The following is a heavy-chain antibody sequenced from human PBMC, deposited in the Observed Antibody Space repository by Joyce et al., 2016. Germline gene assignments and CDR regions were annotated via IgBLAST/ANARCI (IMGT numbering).Heavy chain of an antibody. Sequence: EVQLVESGGGLVQPGGSLRLSCAGSGFIFNKYWLNWVRQAPRKGREWVAKIKQDGSGTNYVDSVKGRFTISRDNAKNSLFLQMHSLRAEDTAVYFCVGGRGWKCDHWGQGILVTVSS. CDR3: VGGRGWKCDH. CDR2: IKQDGSGT. J-gene: IGHJ4*02. CDR1: GFIFNKYW. D-gene: IGHD6-19*01. V-gene: IGHV3-7*03.